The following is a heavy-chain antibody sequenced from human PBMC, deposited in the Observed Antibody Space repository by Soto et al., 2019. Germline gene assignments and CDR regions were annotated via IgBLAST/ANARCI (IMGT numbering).Heavy chain of an antibody. CDR1: GFTFSTYD. D-gene: IGHD2-21*01. Sequence: EVQLVESGGGLVQPGGSLRLSCAASGFTFSTYDMHWVRQGTVKGLEWVSAIGTLFDTYYAGSVMGRFTISRENAKNSFYLQMNNLRVDDTAVYYCARGRSNHFDSSPPPKFDPWGQGTLVTVSS. V-gene: IGHV3-13*01. J-gene: IGHJ5*02. CDR3: ARGRSNHFDSSPPPKFDP. CDR2: IGTLFDT.